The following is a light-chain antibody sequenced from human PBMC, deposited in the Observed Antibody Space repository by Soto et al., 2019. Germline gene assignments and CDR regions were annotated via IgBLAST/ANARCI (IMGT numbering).Light chain of an antibody. J-gene: IGKJ1*01. Sequence: IVLTQSPGTLSLSPGERATLSCRASQSVSSSWLAWYQQKPGQAPRLLIYGASSRATGIPDRVSGSGSGTDFTLTISRLEPEDFAVYYCQQYGSSPWTFGQGTKADNK. V-gene: IGKV3-20*01. CDR2: GAS. CDR3: QQYGSSPWT. CDR1: QSVSSSW.